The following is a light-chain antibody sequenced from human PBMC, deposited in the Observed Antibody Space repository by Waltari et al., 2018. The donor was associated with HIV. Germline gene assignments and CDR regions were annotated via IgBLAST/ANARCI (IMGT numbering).Light chain of an antibody. CDR2: EGR. Sequence: QSALTQPASVSGSLGQSVTISCTGANSDIGGYHYVSWYQQHPGKAPQLIIHEGRNRPSGVSDRCSGTKSGNTASLTISGLQAEDESDYYCSSFITTTTHVVFGGGTRLTVL. CDR3: SSFITTTTHVV. J-gene: IGLJ2*01. V-gene: IGLV2-14*01. CDR1: NSDIGGYHY.